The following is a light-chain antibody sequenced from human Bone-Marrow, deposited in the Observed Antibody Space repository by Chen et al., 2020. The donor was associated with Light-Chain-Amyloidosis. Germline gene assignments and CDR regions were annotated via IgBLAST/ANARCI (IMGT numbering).Light chain of an antibody. CDR2: GAS. CDR3: QQYGSSPGT. Sequence: IVLTQSPGTLSLSPGERATLSCRASQSVSSSYLAWYQQKPGQATRLLIYGASSRATGIPDRFSGSGSRTDFTLTISRLEPEDFAVYYCQQYGSSPGTFGQGTKVEIK. V-gene: IGKV3-20*01. J-gene: IGKJ1*01. CDR1: QSVSSSY.